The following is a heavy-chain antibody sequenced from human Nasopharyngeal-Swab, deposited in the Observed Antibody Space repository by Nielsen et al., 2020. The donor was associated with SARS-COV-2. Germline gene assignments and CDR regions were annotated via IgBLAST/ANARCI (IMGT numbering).Heavy chain of an antibody. V-gene: IGHV1-46*01. D-gene: IGHD3-22*01. Sequence: WVRQAPGQGLEWTGIINPSGGSTSYAQKFQGRVTMTRDTSTSTVYMELSSLRSEDTAVYYCARIDSSGPGGDYFDYWGQGTLVTVSS. CDR3: ARIDSSGPGGDYFDY. J-gene: IGHJ4*02. CDR2: INPSGGST.